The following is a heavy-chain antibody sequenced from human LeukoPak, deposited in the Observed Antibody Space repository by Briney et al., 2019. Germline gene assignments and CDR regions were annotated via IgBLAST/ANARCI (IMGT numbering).Heavy chain of an antibody. D-gene: IGHD4-17*01. J-gene: IGHJ4*02. CDR1: GGSFSGYY. CDR3: ARAKYGDAFDY. CDR2: INHSGST. Sequence: SETLSLTCAVYGGSFSGYYWSWIRQPPGKGLEWIGEINHSGSTNYNPSLKSRVTISVDTSKNRFSLKLSSVTAADTAVYYCARAKYGDAFDYWGQGTLVTVSS. V-gene: IGHV4-34*01.